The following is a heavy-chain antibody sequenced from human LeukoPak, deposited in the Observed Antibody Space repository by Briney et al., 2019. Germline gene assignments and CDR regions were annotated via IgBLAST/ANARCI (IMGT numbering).Heavy chain of an antibody. D-gene: IGHD1-1*01. CDR1: GFTFSSYS. J-gene: IGHJ4*02. Sequence: PGGSLRLSCAASGFTFSSYSMSWVRQAPGKGLEWVSSISSSSSYIYYADSVKGRFSISRDNSKDTLYLQMDSLRSEDTAVYYCARDTDNSANYYFYCWGQGPLVTVSS. CDR2: ISSSSSYI. CDR3: ARDTDNSANYYFYC. V-gene: IGHV3-21*01.